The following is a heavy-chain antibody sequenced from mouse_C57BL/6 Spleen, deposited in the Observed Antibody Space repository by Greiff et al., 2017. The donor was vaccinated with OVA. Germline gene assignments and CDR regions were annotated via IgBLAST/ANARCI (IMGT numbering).Heavy chain of an antibody. V-gene: IGHV5-9-1*02. CDR2: ISSGGDYI. J-gene: IGHJ2*01. D-gene: IGHD1-1*01. CDR1: GFTFSSYA. CDR3: TRDSTTVVGYYFDY. Sequence: EVQLVESGEGLVKPGGSLKLSCAASGFTFSSYAMSWVRQTPEKRLEWVAYISSGGDYIYYADTVKGRFTISRDNARNTLYLQMSSLKSEDTAMYYCTRDSTTVVGYYFDYWGQGTTLTVSS.